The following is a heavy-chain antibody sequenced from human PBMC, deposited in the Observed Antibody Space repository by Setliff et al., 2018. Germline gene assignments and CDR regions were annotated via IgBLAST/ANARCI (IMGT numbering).Heavy chain of an antibody. CDR3: ARGRNIAARLLDT. CDR2: INHRGIT. CDR1: GGTFSDYY. Sequence: PSETLSLTCTAYGGTFSDYYWTWIRQPPGKGLEWIGEINHRGITNYNPSLKSRVTISVDTSKNQFSLTMSSVTAADAAVYCCARGRNIAARLLDTWGQGSRVTVSS. V-gene: IGHV4-34*01. D-gene: IGHD6-6*01. J-gene: IGHJ5*02.